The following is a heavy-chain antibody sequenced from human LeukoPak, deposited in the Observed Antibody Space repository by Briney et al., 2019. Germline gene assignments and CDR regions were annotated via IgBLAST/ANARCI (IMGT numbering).Heavy chain of an antibody. CDR1: GGSVSTGEY. Sequence: PSETLSLTCTVSGGSVSTGEYWRWLRQAPGKGLEWIGYIYSSGSTYRNPSLQSRVTISVDTSKNQFSLKVTSVTAADTAVYYCARALGYNYGGLLAYWGQGTLVTVSS. CDR2: IYSSGST. J-gene: IGHJ4*02. V-gene: IGHV4-30-4*01. CDR3: ARALGYNYGGLLAY. D-gene: IGHD5-18*01.